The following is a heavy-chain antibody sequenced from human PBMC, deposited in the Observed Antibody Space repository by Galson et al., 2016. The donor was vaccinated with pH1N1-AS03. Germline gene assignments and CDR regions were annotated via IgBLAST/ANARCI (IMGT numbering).Heavy chain of an antibody. Sequence: VSRGSFGGAYWTWIRQPPGKGLEWIGEIIIGRGLPPTYTPSLKRRVTISIDTSRGELSLKLRSVTAADTGVYYCARRPTGIDYWGQGVQVTVSS. CDR1: RGSFGGAY. D-gene: IGHD3-10*01. CDR2: IIIGRGLPP. V-gene: IGHV4-34*12. J-gene: IGHJ4*02. CDR3: ARRPTGIDY.